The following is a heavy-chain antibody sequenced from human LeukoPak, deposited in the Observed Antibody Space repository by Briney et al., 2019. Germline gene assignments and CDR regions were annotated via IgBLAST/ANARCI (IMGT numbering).Heavy chain of an antibody. J-gene: IGHJ6*03. Sequence: SETLSLTCAVSGSSISSGYYWGWIRQPPGKGLEWIGYIYYSGSTNYNPSLKSRVTISVDTSKNQFSLKLSSVTAADTAVYYCARDRVTGTYSYYYYMDVWGKGTTVTVSS. CDR2: IYYSGST. CDR3: ARDRVTGTYSYYYYMDV. D-gene: IGHD1-7*01. V-gene: IGHV4-61*01. CDR1: GSSISSGYY.